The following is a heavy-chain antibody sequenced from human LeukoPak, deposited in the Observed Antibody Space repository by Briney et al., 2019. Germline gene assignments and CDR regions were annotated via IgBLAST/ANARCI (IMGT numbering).Heavy chain of an antibody. CDR3: ASSCSAGNCPFDT. CDR1: TFTFSACT. V-gene: IGHV3-21*01. CDR2: IHSANGYI. Sequence: PGGSLRLSCAASTFTFSACTMHWVRQAPGKGLEWVSCIHSANGYIYYADSVKGRFTISRDNAESSLHLQMTSLRAEDTAVYYCASSCSAGNCPFDTWGQGTLVTVSS. J-gene: IGHJ5*02. D-gene: IGHD2-15*01.